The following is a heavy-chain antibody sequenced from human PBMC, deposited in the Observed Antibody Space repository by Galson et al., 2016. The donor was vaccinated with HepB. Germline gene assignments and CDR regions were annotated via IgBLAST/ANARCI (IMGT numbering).Heavy chain of an antibody. Sequence: LRLSCAASGFTFSDYYMSWIRPAPGKGLEWVGFIRSKTYGGTTEYAASVKGRFTISRDDSKSIAYLQMNSLKIEDTAVYYCSRVPFTMVRGVITAFDYWGQGTLVTVSS. CDR3: SRVPFTMVRGVITAFDY. J-gene: IGHJ4*02. V-gene: IGHV3-49*03. D-gene: IGHD3-10*01. CDR2: IRSKTYGGTT. CDR1: GFTFSDYY.